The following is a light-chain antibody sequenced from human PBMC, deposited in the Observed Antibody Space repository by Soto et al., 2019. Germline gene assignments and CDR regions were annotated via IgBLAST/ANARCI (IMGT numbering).Light chain of an antibody. J-gene: IGKJ4*01. V-gene: IGKV4-1*01. CDR1: QSVLYSSNNKNH. CDR3: QQYYSTPLT. CDR2: WAS. Sequence: DIVMTQSPDSLAVSLGERATINCKSSQSVLYSSNNKNHLAWYQQKPGQPPKLLIYWASTRESGVPDRFSGSGSGTDFTLTISSLQAEDGAVYYCQQYYSTPLTFSGGTKVEIK.